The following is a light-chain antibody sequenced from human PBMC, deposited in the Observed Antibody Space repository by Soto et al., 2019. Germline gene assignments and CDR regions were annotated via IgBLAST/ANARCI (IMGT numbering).Light chain of an antibody. CDR1: RSDVGAYNY. CDR3: TSRASGTTYV. Sequence: QSVLTPPAAVPVCRGQMISISCIGTRSDVGAYNYVSWYRQLPDKAPKLMSYEISNRPSGNSMRFSGTKSGNTASLTISGLQTEDEADYYCTSRASGTTYVFGTGPKVTVL. J-gene: IGLJ1*01. CDR2: EIS. V-gene: IGLV2-14*01.